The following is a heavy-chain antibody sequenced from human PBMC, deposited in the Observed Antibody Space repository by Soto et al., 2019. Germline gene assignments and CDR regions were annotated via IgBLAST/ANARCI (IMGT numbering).Heavy chain of an antibody. CDR3: ARGRDYLGGDFNY. Sequence: QVQLVESGGGGVQPGRSLRLSCTASGFTFSNYGMHWVRQAPGKGLKWVAVISYDGSNKYYADSVKGRFTISRDNSKNTLYLQMNSLRAEDTAVYYCARGRDYLGGDFNYWGQGTLVTVSS. J-gene: IGHJ4*02. CDR1: GFTFSNYG. V-gene: IGHV3-30-3*01. D-gene: IGHD3-16*01. CDR2: ISYDGSNK.